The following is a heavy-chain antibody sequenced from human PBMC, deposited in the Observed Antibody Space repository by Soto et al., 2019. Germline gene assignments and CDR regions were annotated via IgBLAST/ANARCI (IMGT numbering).Heavy chain of an antibody. V-gene: IGHV4-39*01. Sequence: SETLSLTCTVSGGSINSSSYYWGWIRQPPGKGLEWIGSIYYSGSTYYNPSLKSRVTISVDTSKNQFSLKLSSVTAADTAVYYCARSRPLLWFGESYYFDYWGQGTLVTVSS. CDR3: ARSRPLLWFGESYYFDY. D-gene: IGHD3-10*01. CDR2: IYYSGST. J-gene: IGHJ4*02. CDR1: GGSINSSSYY.